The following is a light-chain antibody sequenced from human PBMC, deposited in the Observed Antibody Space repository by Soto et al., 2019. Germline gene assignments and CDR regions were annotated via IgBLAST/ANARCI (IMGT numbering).Light chain of an antibody. CDR2: GAS. CDR3: QHYNNWPRGR. CDR1: QSVEFY. V-gene: IGKV3-15*01. Sequence: EIVMTQSPGTLSVSPGESATLSCRANQSVEFYLAWYQHKPGQAPRLLIYGASNRATGVPARFSGSGSGTEFTLTISNVQSEDCAIYYCQHYNNWPRGRFGQGTKVDIK. J-gene: IGKJ1*01.